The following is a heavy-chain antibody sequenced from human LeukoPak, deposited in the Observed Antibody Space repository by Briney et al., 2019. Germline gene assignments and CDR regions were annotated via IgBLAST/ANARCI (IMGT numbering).Heavy chain of an antibody. CDR3: ARAVAYCGGDCYSLGYYFDY. D-gene: IGHD2-21*02. Sequence: SETLPLPCAVSGGSISSGDYSWSWIRQPPGKGLEWIGYIYHSGSTYYNPSLKSRVTISVDRSKNQFSLKLSSVTAADTAVYYCARAVAYCGGDCYSLGYYFDYWGQESRVTVSS. CDR1: GGSISSGDYS. CDR2: IYHSGST. V-gene: IGHV4-30-2*01. J-gene: IGHJ4*02.